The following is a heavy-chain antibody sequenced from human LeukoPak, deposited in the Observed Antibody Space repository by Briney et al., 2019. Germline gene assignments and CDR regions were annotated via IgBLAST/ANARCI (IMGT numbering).Heavy chain of an antibody. J-gene: IGHJ6*02. CDR2: IYTSGST. CDR1: GGSISSYY. CDR3: ARGVVRGVYHGMDV. D-gene: IGHD3-10*01. Sequence: SETLSLTCTVSGGSISSYYWSWIRQPAGKGLEWIGRIYTSGSTNYNPSLKSRVTMSVDTSKNQFSLKLSSVAAADTAVYYCARGVVRGVYHGMDVWGQGTTVTVSS. V-gene: IGHV4-4*07.